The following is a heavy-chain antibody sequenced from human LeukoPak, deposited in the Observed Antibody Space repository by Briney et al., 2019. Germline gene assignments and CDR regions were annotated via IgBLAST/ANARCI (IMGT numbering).Heavy chain of an antibody. D-gene: IGHD5-12*01. V-gene: IGHV4-39*07. CDR2: IYYSGST. Sequence: SETLSLTCTVSGGSISSSSYYWGWIRQPPGKGLEWIGSIYYSGSTYYNPSLKSRVTISVDTSKNQFSLKLSSVTAADTAVYYCARGPWGSGYDWIAVQWLVHPTANWFDPWGQGTLVTVSS. CDR3: ARGPWGSGYDWIAVQWLVHPTANWFDP. J-gene: IGHJ5*02. CDR1: GGSISSSSYY.